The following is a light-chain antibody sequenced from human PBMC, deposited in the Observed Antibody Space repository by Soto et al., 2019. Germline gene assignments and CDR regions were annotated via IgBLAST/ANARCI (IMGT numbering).Light chain of an antibody. Sequence: QSALTQPASVSGSPGQSITISCTGTSSDVGGYNYVSWYQQHPGKARKLMIYDVSNRPSGVSNRFSGSKSGNTASLTISGLQAEDEADYYCSSYTSSSTLVFGGGTKLTVL. CDR2: DVS. V-gene: IGLV2-14*01. CDR3: SSYTSSSTLV. J-gene: IGLJ2*01. CDR1: SSDVGGYNY.